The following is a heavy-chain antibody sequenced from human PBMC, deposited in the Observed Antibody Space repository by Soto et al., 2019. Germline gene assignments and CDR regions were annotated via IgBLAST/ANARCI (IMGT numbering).Heavy chain of an antibody. J-gene: IGHJ4*02. V-gene: IGHV3-7*05. CDR1: GFRFRDYW. CDR3: AKSFSSNWYDYFDY. Sequence: GGSLRLSCAVSGFRFRDYWMSWVRQAPGKGLEWVANIKQDESDKYYVDSVKGRFTISRDNAKNALYLQMNSLRAEDTALYYCAKSFSSNWYDYFDYWGQGSLVTVSS. CDR2: IKQDESDK. D-gene: IGHD6-13*01.